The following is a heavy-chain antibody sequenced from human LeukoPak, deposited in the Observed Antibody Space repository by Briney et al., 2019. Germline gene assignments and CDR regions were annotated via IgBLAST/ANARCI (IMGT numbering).Heavy chain of an antibody. D-gene: IGHD3-10*01. CDR2: VNPNSGNT. V-gene: IGHV1-8*01. CDR1: GYTFTSYD. CDR3: AREALAYGSGNRDY. Sequence: ASVKVSCKASGYTFTSYDINWVRQATGQGLGWMGWVNPNSGNTGYAQKFQGRVTMTRNTSISTAYMELSSLRSEDTAVYYCAREALAYGSGNRDYWGQGTLVTVSS. J-gene: IGHJ4*02.